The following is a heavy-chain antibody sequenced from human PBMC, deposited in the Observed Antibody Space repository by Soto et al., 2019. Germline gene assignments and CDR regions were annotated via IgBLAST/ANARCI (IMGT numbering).Heavy chain of an antibody. CDR1: GYSFTSYW. J-gene: IGHJ6*02. D-gene: IGHD5-18*01. CDR3: ARTSMQSRGYSYGHGGMDV. CDR2: IDPSDFYT. V-gene: IGHV5-10-1*01. Sequence: PGESLKISCKGSGYSFTSYWIGWVRQMPGKGLEWMGRIDPSDFYTNYSPSFQGHVTISADKSISTAYLQWSSLKASDTAMYYCARTSMQSRGYSYGHGGMDVWGQGTTVTVSS.